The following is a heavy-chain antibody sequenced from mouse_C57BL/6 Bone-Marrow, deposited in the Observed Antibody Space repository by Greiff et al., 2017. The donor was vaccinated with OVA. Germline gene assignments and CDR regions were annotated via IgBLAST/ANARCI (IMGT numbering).Heavy chain of an antibody. CDR3: ASNYGSSPHDY. J-gene: IGHJ2*01. CDR1: GFNIKKTY. D-gene: IGHD1-1*01. Sequence: VQLQQSVAELVRPGASVKLSCTASGFNIKKTYMHWVKQRPEQGLEWIGRIDPANGNTKYAPKFQGKATITADTSSNTAYLQLSSLTSEDTAIYYCASNYGSSPHDYWGQGTTLTVSS. V-gene: IGHV14-3*01. CDR2: IDPANGNT.